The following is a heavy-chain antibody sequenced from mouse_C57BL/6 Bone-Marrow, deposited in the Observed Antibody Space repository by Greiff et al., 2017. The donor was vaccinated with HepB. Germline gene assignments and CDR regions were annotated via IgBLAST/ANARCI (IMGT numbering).Heavy chain of an antibody. V-gene: IGHV1-19*01. Sequence: EVKLMESGPVLVKPGASVKMSCKASGYTFTDYYMNWVKQSHGKSLEWIGVINPYNGGTSYNQKFKGKATLTVDKSSSTAYMELNSLTSEDSAVYYCARFGYGSFDYWGQGTTLTVSS. D-gene: IGHD1-1*01. J-gene: IGHJ2*01. CDR1: GYTFTDYY. CDR2: INPYNGGT. CDR3: ARFGYGSFDY.